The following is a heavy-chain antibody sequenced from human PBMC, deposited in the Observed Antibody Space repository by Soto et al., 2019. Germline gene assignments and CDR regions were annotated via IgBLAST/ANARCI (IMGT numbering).Heavy chain of an antibody. V-gene: IGHV3-21*01. Sequence: GGSLRLSCAASGFTFSSYSMNWVRQAPGKGLEWVSSISSSSSYIYYADSVKGRFTISRDNAKNSLYLQMNSLRAEDTAVYYCARDMGREVVVPAAIGVGYYYYGMDVWGQGTTVTVSS. CDR2: ISSSSSYI. J-gene: IGHJ6*02. D-gene: IGHD2-2*02. CDR3: ARDMGREVVVPAAIGVGYYYYGMDV. CDR1: GFTFSSYS.